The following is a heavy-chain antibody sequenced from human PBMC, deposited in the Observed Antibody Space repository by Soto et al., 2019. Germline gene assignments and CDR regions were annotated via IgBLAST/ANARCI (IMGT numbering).Heavy chain of an antibody. CDR2: ISSSSSYI. J-gene: IGHJ6*03. D-gene: IGHD2-2*01. Sequence: EVQLVESGGGLVKPGGSLRLSCAASGFTFSSYSMNWVRQAPGKGLEWVSSISSSSSYIYYADSVKGRFTISRDNAKNSLYLQMNSLRAEDTAVYYCARGFFTNCISTSCYVRIYMDVWGKGTTVTVSS. CDR1: GFTFSSYS. V-gene: IGHV3-21*01. CDR3: ARGFFTNCISTSCYVRIYMDV.